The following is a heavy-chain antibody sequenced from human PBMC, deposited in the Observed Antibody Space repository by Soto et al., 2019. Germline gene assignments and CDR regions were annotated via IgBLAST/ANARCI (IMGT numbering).Heavy chain of an antibody. D-gene: IGHD3-22*01. V-gene: IGHV3-21*01. CDR3: AGDYYDSYGGANNSES. CDR1: GCTLSRHT. Sequence: PAGSLSLTCSASGCTLSRHTWNWVRQAPGKGLEWLSFIFSSTSDNYYSHSVQVSFTISRDNAKISLYLDLTTLRAEDAAFYFWAGDYYDSYGGANNSESRGQGILVTVSS. CDR2: IFSSTSDN. J-gene: IGHJ4*02.